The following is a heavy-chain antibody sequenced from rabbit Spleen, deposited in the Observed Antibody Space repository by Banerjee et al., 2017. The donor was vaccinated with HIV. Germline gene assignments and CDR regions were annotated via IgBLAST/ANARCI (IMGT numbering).Heavy chain of an antibody. CDR3: ARDSAGREDFNL. CDR2: IDVARSGST. Sequence: QEQLEESGGDLVKPGASLTLTCKASGLDFSASYWLCWVRQAPGKGLEWIACIDVARSGSTYYATWAKGRLTISKPSSTTVTLQMTSVTAADTATYFCARDSAGREDFNLWGPGTLVTVS. CDR1: GLDFSASYW. V-gene: IGHV1S45*01. J-gene: IGHJ4*01.